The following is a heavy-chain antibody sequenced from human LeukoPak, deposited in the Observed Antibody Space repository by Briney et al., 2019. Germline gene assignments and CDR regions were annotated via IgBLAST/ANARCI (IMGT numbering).Heavy chain of an antibody. J-gene: IGHJ5*02. CDR3: ARGTCSSTSCYEDWFDP. D-gene: IGHD2-2*01. V-gene: IGHV3-30-3*01. CDR1: GFTFSSYA. CDR2: ISYDGSNK. Sequence: GRSLRLSWAASGFTFSSYAMHWVRQAPGKGLEWVAVISYDGSNKYYADSVKGRFTISRDNSKNTLYLQMNSLRAEDTAVYYYARGTCSSTSCYEDWFDPWGQGTLVTVSS.